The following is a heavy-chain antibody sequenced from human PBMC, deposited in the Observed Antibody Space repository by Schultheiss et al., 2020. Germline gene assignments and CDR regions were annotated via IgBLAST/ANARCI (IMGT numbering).Heavy chain of an antibody. V-gene: IGHV4-61*01. CDR1: GGSVSSGSYY. D-gene: IGHD3-22*01. J-gene: IGHJ4*02. CDR3: VRRDSRGYFDF. Sequence: SETLSLTCTVSGGSVSSGSYYWSWIRQPPGKGLEWIGYIYYSGSTNYNPSLKSRVTISVDTSKNQFSLKLTSVTSTDTAVYYCVRRDSRGYFDFWGRGTLVTVSS. CDR2: IYYSGST.